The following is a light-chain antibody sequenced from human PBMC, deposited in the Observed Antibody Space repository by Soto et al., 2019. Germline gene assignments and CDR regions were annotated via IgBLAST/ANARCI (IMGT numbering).Light chain of an antibody. J-gene: IGKJ5*01. V-gene: IGKV1-39*01. CDR3: QQSYGTPRT. CDR1: QSISSS. Sequence: DIQLTQSPSYLSAFVGDRVTITCRASQSISSSLNWYQHKPGKAPNLLIYDASGLHSGVPSRFSGSGSGTDFTLTICNLQPEDFATYYCQQSYGTPRTFGQGTRLEIK. CDR2: DAS.